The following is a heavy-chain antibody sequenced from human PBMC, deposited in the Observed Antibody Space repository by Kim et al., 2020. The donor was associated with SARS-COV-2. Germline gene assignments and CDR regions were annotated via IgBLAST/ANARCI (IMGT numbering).Heavy chain of an antibody. V-gene: IGHV3-30-3*01. D-gene: IGHD2-2*01. CDR2: ISYDGSNK. J-gene: IGHJ4*02. CDR1: GFTFSSYA. Sequence: GGSLRLSCAASGFTFSSYAMHWVRQAPGKGLEWVAVISYDGSNKYYADSVKGRFTISRDNSKNTLYLQMNSLGAEDTAVYYCARTSYIVVVPAAKGGFDYWGQGTLVTVSS. CDR3: ARTSYIVVVPAAKGGFDY.